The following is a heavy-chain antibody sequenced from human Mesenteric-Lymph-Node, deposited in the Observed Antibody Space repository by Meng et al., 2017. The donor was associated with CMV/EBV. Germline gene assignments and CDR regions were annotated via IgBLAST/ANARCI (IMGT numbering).Heavy chain of an antibody. Sequence: GESLKISCVASGFTFTDYEMNWVRQAPGKGLEWVSRINSDGSSTNYADSVKGRFTISRDNAKNTVYLQMNSLRAEDTAVYYCARERITIFGVPQGMDVWGQGTTVTVSS. D-gene: IGHD3-3*01. CDR3: ARERITIFGVPQGMDV. V-gene: IGHV3-74*01. CDR2: INSDGSST. CDR1: GFTFTDYE. J-gene: IGHJ6*02.